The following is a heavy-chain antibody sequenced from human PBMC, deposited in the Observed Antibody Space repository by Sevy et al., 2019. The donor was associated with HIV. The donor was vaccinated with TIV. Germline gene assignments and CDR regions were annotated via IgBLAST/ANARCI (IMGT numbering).Heavy chain of an antibody. V-gene: IGHV3-30*02. J-gene: IGHJ3*02. CDR3: AAPRRAGYYYDSSGYTSDNDAFDI. D-gene: IGHD3-22*01. CDR2: IRYDGSNK. CDR1: GFTFSSYG. Sequence: GSLRLSCAASGFTFSSYGMHWVRQAPGKGLEWVAFIRYDGSNKYYADSVKGRFTISRDNSKNTLYLQMNSLRAEDTAVYYCAAPRRAGYYYDSSGYTSDNDAFDIWGQGTMVTVSS.